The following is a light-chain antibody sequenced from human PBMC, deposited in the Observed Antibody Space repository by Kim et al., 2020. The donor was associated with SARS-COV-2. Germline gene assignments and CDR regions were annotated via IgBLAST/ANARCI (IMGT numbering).Light chain of an antibody. J-gene: IGKJ1*01. CDR2: GAS. V-gene: IGKV3-20*01. CDR3: QQYGSSPWA. CDR1: QSVSSSY. Sequence: EIVLTQSPGTLSLSPGERATLSCRASQSVSSSYLAWYQQKPGQAPRLLIYGASIRATGIPDRCSGSGSGTDFTLTISRLEPEDFAVYYCQQYGSSPWAFGQGTKVDIK.